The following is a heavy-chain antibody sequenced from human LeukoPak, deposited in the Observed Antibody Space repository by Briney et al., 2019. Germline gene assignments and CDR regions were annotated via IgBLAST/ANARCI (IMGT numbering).Heavy chain of an antibody. CDR3: AREGGGVLAPRLPTWYFDL. V-gene: IGHV3-30-3*01. Sequence: GGSLRLSCAVSGFNFSIYSMHWVRQAPGKGLEWVAVISHDGSNKYYVDSVKGRVTISRDNSKNTLYVQMNSLRVEDTAMYYCAREGGGVLAPRLPTWYFDLWGRGTLVTVSS. CDR2: ISHDGSNK. CDR1: GFNFSIYS. J-gene: IGHJ2*01. D-gene: IGHD6-6*01.